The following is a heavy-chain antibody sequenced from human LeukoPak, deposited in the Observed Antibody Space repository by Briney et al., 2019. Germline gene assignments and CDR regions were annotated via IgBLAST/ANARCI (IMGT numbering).Heavy chain of an antibody. CDR2: IKQDGSDY. Sequence: GGSLRLSCAASGFTFSNYWMTWVRQAPGVGLEWAATIKQDGSDYYYVDSVKGRFTISRDNAKNSLYLQMSDLRAEDSAIFYCARVRTVDNVWYDIDYWGQGTLVTVSS. D-gene: IGHD1-1*01. CDR1: GFTFSNYW. CDR3: ARVRTVDNVWYDIDY. V-gene: IGHV3-7*01. J-gene: IGHJ4*02.